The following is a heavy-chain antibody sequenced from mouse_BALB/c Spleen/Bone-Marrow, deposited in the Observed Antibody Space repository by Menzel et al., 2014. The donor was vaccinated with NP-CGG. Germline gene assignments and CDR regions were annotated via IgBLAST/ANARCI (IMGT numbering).Heavy chain of an antibody. J-gene: IGHJ3*01. CDR2: INPSNGRT. V-gene: IGHV1S81*02. CDR3: ARGDVFAWFAY. D-gene: IGHD3-3*01. Sequence: QVQLQQSGAELVKPGASVKLSCKASGYTFTSYWMHWVKQRPGQGLEWIGEINPSNGRTNYNEKFKSKATLTVDKSSSTAYIQLGSRTSEDSAVYYCARGDVFAWFAYWGQGTLVSVSA. CDR1: GYTFTSYW.